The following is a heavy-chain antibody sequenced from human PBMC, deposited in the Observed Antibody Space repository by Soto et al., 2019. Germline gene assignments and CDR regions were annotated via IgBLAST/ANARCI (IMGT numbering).Heavy chain of an antibody. J-gene: IGHJ6*02. CDR2: ISGSGGST. Sequence: GGSLRLSCAASGFTFSNYAMSWVRQAPGKGLEWVSAISGSGGSTYYADSVKGRFTISRDNSKNTLYLQMNSLRAEDTAVYYCAKGRYCSSTSCYVLEPLGYYGMDVWGQGTTVTVSS. D-gene: IGHD2-2*01. V-gene: IGHV3-23*01. CDR3: AKGRYCSSTSCYVLEPLGYYGMDV. CDR1: GFTFSNYA.